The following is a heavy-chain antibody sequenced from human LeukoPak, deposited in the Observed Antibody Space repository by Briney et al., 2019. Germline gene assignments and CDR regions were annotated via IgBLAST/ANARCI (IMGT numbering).Heavy chain of an antibody. CDR2: ISAYNGNT. D-gene: IGHD3-22*01. J-gene: IGHJ1*01. CDR1: GYTFTSYG. CDR3: ARGRGYYDSTGYYYDGYFQH. Sequence: GASVKVSCKASGYTFTSYGISWVRQAPGQGLELMGWISAYNGNTNYAQKLQGRVTMTTDTSTSTAYMELRSLRSDDTAVYYCARGRGYYDSTGYYYDGYFQHWGQGTLVNVSS. V-gene: IGHV1-18*01.